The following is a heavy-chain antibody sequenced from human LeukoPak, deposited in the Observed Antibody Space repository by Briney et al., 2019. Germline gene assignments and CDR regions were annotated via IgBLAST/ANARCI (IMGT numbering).Heavy chain of an antibody. J-gene: IGHJ5*02. CDR2: IYTSGST. CDR3: ARLSHWFDP. D-gene: IGHD3-16*02. CDR1: GGSISSGSYY. Sequence: SETLSLTCTVSGGSISSGSYYWSWIRQPAGKGLEWIGRIYTSGSTNYSPSLKSRVTISVDTSKNQFSLKLSSVTAADTAVYYCARLSHWFDPWGQGTLVTVSS. V-gene: IGHV4-61*02.